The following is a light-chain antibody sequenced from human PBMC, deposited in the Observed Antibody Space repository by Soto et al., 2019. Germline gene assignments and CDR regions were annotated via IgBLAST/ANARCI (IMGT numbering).Light chain of an antibody. V-gene: IGLV2-8*01. J-gene: IGLJ3*02. CDR3: SSYAGNNNVL. Sequence: QSVLTQPPSASGSPGQSVTISCTGTSSDIGSYNYVSWYQQHPGKAPKLVTYEVTKRPSGVPDRLSGSKSGNTASLTVSGLQAEDEAEYFCSSYAGNNNVLFGGGTKLTVL. CDR2: EVT. CDR1: SSDIGSYNY.